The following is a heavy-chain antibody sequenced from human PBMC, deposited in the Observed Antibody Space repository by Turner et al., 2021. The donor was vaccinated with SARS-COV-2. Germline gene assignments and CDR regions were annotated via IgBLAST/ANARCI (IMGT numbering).Heavy chain of an antibody. Sequence: SWIRQPPGKGLEWIGEINHSGSTNYNPSLKSRVTISVDTSKNQFSLKLSSVTAADTAVYYCARGYYNAAYSSGWYVYNAEYFQNGGQGTLVTVSS. V-gene: IGHV4-34*01. D-gene: IGHD6-19*01. J-gene: IGHJ1*01. CDR2: INHSGST. CDR3: ARGYYNAAYSSGWYVYNAEYFQN.